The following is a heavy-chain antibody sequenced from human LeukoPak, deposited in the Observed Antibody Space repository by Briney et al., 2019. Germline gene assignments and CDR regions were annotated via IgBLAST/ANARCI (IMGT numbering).Heavy chain of an antibody. CDR1: GYSISSGYY. Sequence: PSETLSLTCTVSGYSISSGYYWSWIRQPAGKGLEWIGRIYTSGSTNYNPSLKSRVTISVDTSKNQFSLKLSSVTAADTAVYYCASSIFRTGTYYYYYMDVWGKGTTVTVSS. CDR2: IYTSGST. D-gene: IGHD3/OR15-3a*01. J-gene: IGHJ6*03. CDR3: ASSIFRTGTYYYYYMDV. V-gene: IGHV4-61*02.